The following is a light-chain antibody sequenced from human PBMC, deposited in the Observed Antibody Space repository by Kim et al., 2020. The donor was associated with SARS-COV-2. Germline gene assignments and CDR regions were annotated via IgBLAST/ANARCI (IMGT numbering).Light chain of an antibody. CDR1: SSDVGAYNY. CDR2: DVN. J-gene: IGLJ3*02. CDR3: GSYTSSSTVV. V-gene: IGLV2-14*03. Sequence: GQSIAISCTGTSSDVGAYNYVSWYQQHPGKAPTLMIYDVNNRPSGVSTRFSGSKSGNTASLTISGLQAEDEADYYSGSYTSSSTVVFGGGTQLTIL.